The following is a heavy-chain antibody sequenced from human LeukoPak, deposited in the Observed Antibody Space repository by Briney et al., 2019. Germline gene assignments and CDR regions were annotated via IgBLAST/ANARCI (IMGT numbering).Heavy chain of an antibody. CDR2: INPNSGGT. Sequence: ASVKFSCKASGYTFAGYYMHWVRHAPGQGLEWMGWINPNSGGTNYAQKFQGRVTMTRDTSISTAYMELSRLRSDDTAVYYCARDRGSFTFGGVIEANWFDPWGQGTLVTVSS. CDR1: GYTFAGYY. V-gene: IGHV1-2*02. D-gene: IGHD3-16*01. J-gene: IGHJ5*02. CDR3: ARDRGSFTFGGVIEANWFDP.